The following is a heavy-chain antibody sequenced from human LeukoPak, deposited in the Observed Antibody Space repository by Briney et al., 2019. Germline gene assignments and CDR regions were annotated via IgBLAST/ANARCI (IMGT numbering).Heavy chain of an antibody. CDR3: ATQRDGYYNDAFDM. Sequence: SETLSLTCTVSGGSVRRGGYYWNWIRKPPGKGLQWIGYLDYRGSTNYNPSLKSRISISTDKSKNQISLKLTSLTAADTAEYYCATQRDGYYNDAFDMWGQGTLVIVSS. J-gene: IGHJ3*02. V-gene: IGHV4-31*03. D-gene: IGHD5-18*01. CDR1: GGSVRRGGYY. CDR2: LDYRGST.